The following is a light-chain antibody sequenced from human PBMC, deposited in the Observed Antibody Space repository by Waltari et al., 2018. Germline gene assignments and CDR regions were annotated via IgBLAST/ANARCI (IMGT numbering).Light chain of an antibody. CDR1: SSDIGAYDY. CDR3: SSPTTRSTQV. CDR2: DVR. Sequence: QSGLTQSASVSGSPGQSITISCIGTSSDIGAYDYVSWYQQHPGKAPKLWKYDVRDRPSGGSHRFSGSKSGNAASLTISGLQAEDEATYYCSSPTTRSTQVFGSGTKVTV. V-gene: IGLV2-14*01. J-gene: IGLJ1*01.